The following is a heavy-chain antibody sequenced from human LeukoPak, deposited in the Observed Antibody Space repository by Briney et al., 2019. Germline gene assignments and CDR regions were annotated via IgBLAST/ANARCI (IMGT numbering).Heavy chain of an antibody. V-gene: IGHV3-7*01. J-gene: IGHJ4*02. CDR2: IKQDGSQK. CDR1: GFTFSSYW. D-gene: IGHD1-14*01. CDR3: ASLPEGDY. Sequence: GGSLRLSCVTSGFTFSSYWMNWVRQAPGKGLQYVANIKQDGSQKFYVDSMKGRFTISRDNAKNSLYLEIDSLRAEDTAVYYCASLPEGDYWGQGTLVTVSS.